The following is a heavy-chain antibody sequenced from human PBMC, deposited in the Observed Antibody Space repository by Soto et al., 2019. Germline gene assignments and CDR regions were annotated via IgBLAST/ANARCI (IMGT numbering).Heavy chain of an antibody. D-gene: IGHD3-22*01. Sequence: PSETLSLTCTVSGGSISSYYWSWIRKPPGKGLEWIGYIYYRGSTNYNPSLKSRVTISVHTSKNQFSLQLSPVTAPDKAVYYRARVTIPCLCDSSGCYVWNYFDYWGRRNLGTVAS. J-gene: IGHJ4*02. CDR1: GGSISSYY. CDR3: ARVTIPCLCDSSGCYVWNYFDY. V-gene: IGHV4-59*01. CDR2: IYYRGST.